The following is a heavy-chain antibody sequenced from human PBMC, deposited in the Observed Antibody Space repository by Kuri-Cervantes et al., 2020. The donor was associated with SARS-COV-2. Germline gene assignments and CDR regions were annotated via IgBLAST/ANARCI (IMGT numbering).Heavy chain of an antibody. Sequence: SETLSLTCTVSGGSISSSSYYWGWIRQPPGKGLEWIGSIYYSGSTYYNPSLKSRVTISVDTSKNQFSLQLNSVTPEDTAVYYCAMARRGWGHFDYWGQGTLVTVSS. V-gene: IGHV4-39*07. J-gene: IGHJ4*02. D-gene: IGHD3-10*01. CDR1: GGSISSSSYY. CDR2: IYYSGST. CDR3: AMARRGWGHFDY.